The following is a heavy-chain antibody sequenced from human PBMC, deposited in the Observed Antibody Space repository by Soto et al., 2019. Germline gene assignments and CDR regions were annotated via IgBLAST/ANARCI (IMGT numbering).Heavy chain of an antibody. J-gene: IGHJ5*02. Sequence: GGSLRLSCSASGFTFSEYSMHWVRQAPGKGLQYVSTISSDGDITYYADSVKGRFTISRDNSKNTLYLQMNSLRPEDTAVYYCVKVSTFYDILTGYYSTNFFDPWGQRTLVTVSS. D-gene: IGHD3-9*01. CDR2: ISSDGDIT. V-gene: IGHV3-64D*06. CDR3: VKVSTFYDILTGYYSTNFFDP. CDR1: GFTFSEYS.